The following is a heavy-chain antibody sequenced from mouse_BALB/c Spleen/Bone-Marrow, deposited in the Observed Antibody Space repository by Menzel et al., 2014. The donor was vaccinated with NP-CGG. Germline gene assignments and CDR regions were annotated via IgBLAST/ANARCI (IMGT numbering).Heavy chain of an antibody. CDR2: IRNKANGYTT. CDR3: AREIINDYHWYFDV. D-gene: IGHD2-4*01. V-gene: IGHV7-3*02. Sequence: EVQLVESGGGLVQPGGSLRLSCATSGFTFTDYYMSWVRQPPGKALEWLGFIRNKANGYTTEYSASVKGRFTISRDNSQSIHYLQMSTLRAEDSATYYCAREIINDYHWYFDVWGAGTTVTVSS. J-gene: IGHJ1*01. CDR1: GFTFTDYY.